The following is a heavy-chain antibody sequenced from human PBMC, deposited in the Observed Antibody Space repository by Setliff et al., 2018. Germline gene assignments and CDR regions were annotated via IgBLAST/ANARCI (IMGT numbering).Heavy chain of an antibody. CDR2: IYTSGST. CDR1: GGSISSGSYY. CDR3: ARGGWYSSSWYWYYDSSGYYLFDY. D-gene: IGHD3-22*01. J-gene: IGHJ4*02. Sequence: PSETLSLTCTVSGGSISSGSYYWSWIRQPAGKGLEWIGRIYTSGSTNYNPSLKSRVTISVDTYKNQFSLKLSSVTAADTAVYYCARGGWYSSSWYWYYDSSGYYLFDYWGQGTLVTVSS. V-gene: IGHV4-61*02.